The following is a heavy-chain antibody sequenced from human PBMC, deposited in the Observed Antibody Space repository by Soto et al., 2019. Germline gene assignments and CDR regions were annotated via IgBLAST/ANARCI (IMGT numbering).Heavy chain of an antibody. CDR2: IYYTGST. J-gene: IGHJ4*02. CDR3: ARVKKFLPVGELSPHYFGN. CDR1: GDSISSGSYY. V-gene: IGHV4-31*03. D-gene: IGHD3-10*01. Sequence: QVQLQESGPGLVKPSQTLSLTCTVSGDSISSGSYYWSWIRQHPGKGLEWIGYIYYTGSTYYNPSLKSRVTMSLDTSKNQFSLKLNSVTVADTAVYYCARVKKFLPVGELSPHYFGNWGQGTLVTVSS.